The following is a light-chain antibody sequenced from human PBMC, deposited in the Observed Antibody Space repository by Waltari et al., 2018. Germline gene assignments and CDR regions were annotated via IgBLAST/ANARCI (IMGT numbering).Light chain of an antibody. CDR2: QDS. J-gene: IGLJ2*01. CDR3: QSADSTNTYVI. Sequence: VLTQPPSVSVSPGQTAKITCSGDTLPKQYAYWYQHEPGQAPVAVLFQDSQRPSGSPGGFAGSSSGTTATLTISGVQAEDEADYHCQSADSTNTYVIFGGGTKLTVL. V-gene: IGLV3-25*03. CDR1: TLPKQY.